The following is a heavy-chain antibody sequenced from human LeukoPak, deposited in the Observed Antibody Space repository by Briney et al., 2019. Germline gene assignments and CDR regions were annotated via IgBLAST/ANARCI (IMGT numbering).Heavy chain of an antibody. Sequence: GASVKVSCKASGYTFTGYYMHWVRQAPGQGLEWMGWINPNSGGANYAQKFQGRVTMTRDTSISTAYMELSRPRSDDTAVYYCAREAPGSYYSDYWGQGTLVTVSS. CDR1: GYTFTGYY. D-gene: IGHD1-26*01. CDR3: AREAPGSYYSDY. CDR2: INPNSGGA. J-gene: IGHJ4*02. V-gene: IGHV1-2*02.